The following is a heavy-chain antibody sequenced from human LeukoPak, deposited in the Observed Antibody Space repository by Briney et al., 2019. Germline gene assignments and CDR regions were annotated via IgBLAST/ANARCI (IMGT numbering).Heavy chain of an antibody. J-gene: IGHJ4*02. CDR1: GFAFSSYS. CDR2: ISSSSSCI. D-gene: IGHD3-10*01. V-gene: IGHV3-21*01. Sequence: GGSLRLSCAASGFAFSSYSMNWVRQAPGKGLEWVSSISSSSSCIYYADSVKGRFTISRDNAKNSLYLQMNSLRAEGTAVYYCARDNPPWYYGSGSYPAYFDYWGQGTLVTVSS. CDR3: ARDNPPWYYGSGSYPAYFDY.